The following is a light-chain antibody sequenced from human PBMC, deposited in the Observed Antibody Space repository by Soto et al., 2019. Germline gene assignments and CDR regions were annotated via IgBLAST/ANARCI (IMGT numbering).Light chain of an antibody. CDR2: DVN. J-gene: IGLJ3*02. CDR1: SSDVGGYNY. V-gene: IGLV2-14*03. CDR3: SSYTTSSTLV. Sequence: QSALTQPASVSGSPGQSITISCTGTSSDVGGYNYVSWYQQHPVKAPKLMIYDVNNRPSGVSNRFSGSKSGNTASLTISGLQAEDEAHYYCSSYTTSSTLVFGGVTKLTVL.